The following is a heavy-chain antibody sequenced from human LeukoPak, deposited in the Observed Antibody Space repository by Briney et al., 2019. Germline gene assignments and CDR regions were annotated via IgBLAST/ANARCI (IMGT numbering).Heavy chain of an antibody. V-gene: IGHV4-4*07. Sequence: SETLSLTCTVSGGSTSSYYWSWIRQPAGKGLEWIGRIYTSGSTNYNPSLKSRVTMSVDTSKNQFSLKLSSVTAADTAVYYRARARGPIREDYSSGWYFGSFDYWGQGTLVTVSS. J-gene: IGHJ4*02. CDR1: GGSTSSYY. CDR2: IYTSGST. D-gene: IGHD6-19*01. CDR3: ARARGPIREDYSSGWYFGSFDY.